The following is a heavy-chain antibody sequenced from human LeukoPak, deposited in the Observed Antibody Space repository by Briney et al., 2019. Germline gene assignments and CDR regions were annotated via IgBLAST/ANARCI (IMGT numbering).Heavy chain of an antibody. V-gene: IGHV3-30*02. J-gene: IGHJ4*02. CDR3: AKDEGRSGSSPSPYFDY. D-gene: IGHD6-6*01. Sequence: GGSLRLSCAASGFTFSSYSMNWVRQAPGKGLEWVAFIRYDGSNKYYADSVKGRFTISRDNSKNTLYLQMNSLRAEDTAVYYCAKDEGRSGSSPSPYFDYWGQGTLVTVSS. CDR1: GFTFSSYS. CDR2: IRYDGSNK.